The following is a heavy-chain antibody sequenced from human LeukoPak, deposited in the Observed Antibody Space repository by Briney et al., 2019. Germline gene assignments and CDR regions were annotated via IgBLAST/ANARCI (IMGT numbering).Heavy chain of an antibody. CDR3: ARKRFGEVYDI. J-gene: IGHJ3*02. V-gene: IGHV4-38-2*02. CDR1: GYSISSGYY. Sequence: PSETLSLTCSVSGYSISSGYYWGWFRQPPGMPLEWIGSLYHSGTTYYNPSFKGRVTISVDTSKNQFSLRLSSVTAADTAVYYCARKRFGEVYDIWGKGTMVTVSS. D-gene: IGHD3-10*01. CDR2: LYHSGTT.